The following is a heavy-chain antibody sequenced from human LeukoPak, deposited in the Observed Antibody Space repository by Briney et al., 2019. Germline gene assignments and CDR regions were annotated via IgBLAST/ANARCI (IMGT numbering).Heavy chain of an antibody. J-gene: IGHJ3*02. CDR1: GGSISSYY. V-gene: IGHV4-59*08. CDR3: ARRDPYQWAAFDI. Sequence: SETLSLTCTVSGGSISSYYWSWIRQPPGKGLEWIGYIYYSGSTNYNPSLKSRVTISVDTSKNQFSLKLSSVTAADTAVYYCARRDPYQWAAFDIWGQGTMVTVSS. CDR2: IYYSGST. D-gene: IGHD2-8*01.